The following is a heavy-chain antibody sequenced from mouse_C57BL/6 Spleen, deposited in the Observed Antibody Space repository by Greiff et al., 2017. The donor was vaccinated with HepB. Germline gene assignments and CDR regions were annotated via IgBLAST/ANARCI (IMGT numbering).Heavy chain of an antibody. CDR3: ARHYSSSPYYFDY. CDR2: IYPGDGDT. V-gene: IGHV1-82*01. CDR1: GYAFSSSW. Sequence: VQLQQSGPELVKPGASVKISCKASGYAFSSSWMNWVKQRPGKGLEWIGRIYPGDGDTNYNGKFKGKSTLTADKSSSTAYMQLSSLTSEDSAVYFCARHYSSSPYYFDYWGQGTTLTVSS. J-gene: IGHJ2*01. D-gene: IGHD1-1*01.